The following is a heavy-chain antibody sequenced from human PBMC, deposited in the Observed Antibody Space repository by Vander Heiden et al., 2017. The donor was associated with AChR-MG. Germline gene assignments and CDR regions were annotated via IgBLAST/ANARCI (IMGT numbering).Heavy chain of an antibody. V-gene: IGHV1-8*01. Sequence: QVQLVQSGAEVKKPGASVKVSCKASGYTFTSYDINWVRQATGQGLEWMGWMNPNSGNTGYAQKFQGRVTMTRNTSISTAYMELSSLRSEDTAVYYCARGTRVRGIAAAGIFYYYYYMDVWGKGTTVTVSS. CDR3: ARGTRVRGIAAAGIFYYYYYMDV. CDR1: GYTFTSYD. CDR2: MNPNSGNT. J-gene: IGHJ6*03. D-gene: IGHD6-13*01.